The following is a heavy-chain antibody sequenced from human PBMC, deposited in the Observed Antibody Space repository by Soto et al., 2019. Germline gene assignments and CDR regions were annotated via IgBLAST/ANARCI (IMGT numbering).Heavy chain of an antibody. CDR2: IYYSGST. Sequence: PSETLSLTCTVSGGSISSSSYYWGWIRQPPGKGLEWIGSIYYSGSTYYNPSLKSRVTISVDTSKNQFSLKLSSVTAADTAVYYCARLRSDLVVVPAATPDYWGQGTLVTVSS. D-gene: IGHD2-2*01. V-gene: IGHV4-39*01. CDR3: ARLRSDLVVVPAATPDY. J-gene: IGHJ4*02. CDR1: GGSISSSSYY.